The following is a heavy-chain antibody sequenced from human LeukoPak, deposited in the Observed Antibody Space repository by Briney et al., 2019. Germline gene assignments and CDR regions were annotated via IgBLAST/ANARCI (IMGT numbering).Heavy chain of an antibody. Sequence: SETLSLTCTVSGGSISSYYWSWIRQPPGKGLEWIGYIYYSGSTNYNPSLKSRVTISVDTSKNQFSLKLSSVTAADTAVYYCARRYCSSTSCYGLVYYFDYWGQGTLVTVSS. CDR1: GGSISSYY. CDR2: IYYSGST. V-gene: IGHV4-59*08. D-gene: IGHD2-2*01. J-gene: IGHJ4*02. CDR3: ARRYCSSTSCYGLVYYFDY.